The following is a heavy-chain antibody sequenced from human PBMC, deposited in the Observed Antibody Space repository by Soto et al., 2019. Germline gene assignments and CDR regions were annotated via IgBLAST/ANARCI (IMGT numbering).Heavy chain of an antibody. V-gene: IGHV3-53*01. J-gene: IGHJ4*02. D-gene: IGHD1-20*01. CDR2: LYRNGSA. Sequence: SGGSLRLSCAASGFTINNNYMTWVRQAPGKGLEWVSVLYRNGSAYYPDSVRGRFSISRDNSKNTLYLQMGRLRAEDTAVYFCTSGLVPITYWGQGTLVTVSS. CDR1: GFTINNNY. CDR3: TSGLVPITY.